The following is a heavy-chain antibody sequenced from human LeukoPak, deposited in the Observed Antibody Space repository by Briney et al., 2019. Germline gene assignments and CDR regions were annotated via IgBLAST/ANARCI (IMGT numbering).Heavy chain of an antibody. CDR3: AKEEPTKINRAFDI. Sequence: GGSLRLSCAASGFTFDDYGMSWVRQAPGKELEWVSGINWNGGSTGYADSVKGRFTISRDNAKNSLYLQMNSLRAEDTALYYCAKEEPTKINRAFDIWGQGTMVTVSS. V-gene: IGHV3-20*04. J-gene: IGHJ3*02. CDR2: INWNGGST. CDR1: GFTFDDYG. D-gene: IGHD1-14*01.